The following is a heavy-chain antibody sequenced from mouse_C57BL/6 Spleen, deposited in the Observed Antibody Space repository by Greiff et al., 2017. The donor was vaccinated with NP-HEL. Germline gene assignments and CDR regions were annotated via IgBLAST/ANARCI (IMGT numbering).Heavy chain of an antibody. D-gene: IGHD2-4*01. CDR1: GYTFTSYW. V-gene: IGHV1-74*01. CDR2: IHPSDSDT. CDR3: AISDYYDYDERPEFAY. Sequence: QVQLQQPGAELVKPGASVKVSCKASGYTFTSYWMHWVKQRPGQGLEWIGRIHPSDSDTNYNQKFKGKATLTVDTSSSTAYMQLSSLTSEDSAVYDCAISDYYDYDERPEFAYWGQGTLVTVSA. J-gene: IGHJ3*01.